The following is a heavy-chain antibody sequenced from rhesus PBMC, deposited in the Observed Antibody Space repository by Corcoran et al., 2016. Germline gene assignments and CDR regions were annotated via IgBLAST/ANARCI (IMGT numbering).Heavy chain of an antibody. Sequence: QLQLQESGPGLVKPSATLSVTCAVSGGSVSSSYWSWIRQAPGKALEWVGDIYGSGSSNNYNPSLKSRVTLSVDTSKNQLSLKLSSVTAADTAVYYCASALYDTATVIADYWGQGVLVTVSS. CDR3: ASALYDTATVIADY. CDR1: GGSVSSSY. D-gene: IGHD5-12*01. J-gene: IGHJ4*01. V-gene: IGHV4-169*02. CDR2: IYGSGSSN.